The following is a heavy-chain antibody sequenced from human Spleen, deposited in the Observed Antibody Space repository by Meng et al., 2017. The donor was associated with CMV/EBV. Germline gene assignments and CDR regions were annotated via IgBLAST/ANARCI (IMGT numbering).Heavy chain of an antibody. V-gene: IGHV3-21*01. CDR3: ARGGMATRGSHYYYGMDV. Sequence: TFSSYSMNWVRQAPGKGLEWVSFISSDSTKIYYADSGKGRFTISRDNAKNSLFLQMNSLRAEDTAVYYCARGGMATRGSHYYYGMDVWGQGTTVTVSS. D-gene: IGHD5-24*01. J-gene: IGHJ6*02. CDR1: TFSSYS. CDR2: ISSDSTKI.